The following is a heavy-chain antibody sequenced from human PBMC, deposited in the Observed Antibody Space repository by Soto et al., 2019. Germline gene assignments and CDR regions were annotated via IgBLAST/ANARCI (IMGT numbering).Heavy chain of an antibody. J-gene: IGHJ4*02. V-gene: IGHV4-31*03. D-gene: IGHD5-12*01. CDR2: IYYSGST. CDR1: GGSISSGGYY. Sequence: PSETLSLTCTVSGGSISSGGYYWSWIRQHPGKGLEWIGYIYYSGSTYYNPSLKSRVTISVDTSKNQFSLKLSSVTAADTAVYYCARGRGYSGYDGGTFDYWGQGTLVTVSS. CDR3: ARGRGYSGYDGGTFDY.